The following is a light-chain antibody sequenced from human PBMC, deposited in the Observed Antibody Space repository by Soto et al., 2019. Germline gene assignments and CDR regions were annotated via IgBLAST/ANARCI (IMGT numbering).Light chain of an antibody. V-gene: IGKV3-11*01. CDR3: QQCSNWPPMYT. Sequence: EVVLTQSPATLSLSPGERATLSCRASQSISTSLAWYQQKPGQTPRLLIYDASNRATGVPARFTGSGSGTSFTLTIDSLEPEDFALYYCQQCSNWPPMYTFGPGTKLEIE. J-gene: IGKJ2*01. CDR1: QSISTS. CDR2: DAS.